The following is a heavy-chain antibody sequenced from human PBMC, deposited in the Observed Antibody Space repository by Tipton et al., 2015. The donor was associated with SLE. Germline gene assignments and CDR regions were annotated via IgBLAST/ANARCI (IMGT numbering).Heavy chain of an antibody. V-gene: IGHV4-34*01. CDR3: ARMDYWSGYYPRWFDP. D-gene: IGHD3-3*01. CDR2: SSHSGIT. J-gene: IGHJ5*02. Sequence: TLSLTCAVYGGPFTGYYWGWVRQPPCKWLEWVGDSSHSGITNYNPSLKSRVTISVDTSKNQLSLKLDAVTAADTGVYYCARMDYWSGYYPRWFDPWGQGTLVTVSS. CDR1: GGPFTGYY.